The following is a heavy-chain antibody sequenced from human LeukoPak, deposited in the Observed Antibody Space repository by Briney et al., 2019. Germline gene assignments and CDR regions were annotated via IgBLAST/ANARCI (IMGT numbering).Heavy chain of an antibody. CDR1: GYSISSGNY. CDR3: ARRPTYFGLRPSEFPPYFDF. D-gene: IGHD3-9*01. J-gene: IGHJ4*02. CDR2: IDHSGNT. V-gene: IGHV4-38-2*02. Sequence: SETLSLTCTVSGYSISSGNYWGWIRQPPGKGLEWMGSIDHSGNTYYNPSLKSRVSISVDTSKNQFSLRLTSVTAADTAVYYCARRPTYFGLRPSEFPPYFDFWGQGTLVTVSS.